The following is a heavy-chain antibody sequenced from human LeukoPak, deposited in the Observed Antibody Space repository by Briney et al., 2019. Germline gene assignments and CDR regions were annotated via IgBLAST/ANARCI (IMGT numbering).Heavy chain of an antibody. V-gene: IGHV3-7*01. D-gene: IGHD3-3*01. CDR3: ATWGSIFGVTFFDY. CDR1: GFIFTNYW. Sequence: GGSLRLSCAASGFIFTNYWMTWVRQAPGKGLEWVATIKEDGSDKHYVDSVKGRFTIARDNAKNSLLLQMSSLRADDTAVYYCATWGSIFGVTFFDYWGQGTLVAVSS. J-gene: IGHJ4*02. CDR2: IKEDGSDK.